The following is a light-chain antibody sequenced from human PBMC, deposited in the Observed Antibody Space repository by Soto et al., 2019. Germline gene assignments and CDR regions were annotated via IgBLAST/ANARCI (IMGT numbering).Light chain of an antibody. CDR1: QSVYVN. CDR3: QQYGNAPFT. CDR2: GAS. V-gene: IGKV3-20*01. Sequence: EIVLTQSPGTLSLSPGEGATLSCRASQSVYVNLAWYQQKPGQSPRLLIYGASSRATGIPDRFSGSGSGTDFTLTISRLEPEDFAVYYCQQYGNAPFTFGPGTKVDIK. J-gene: IGKJ3*01.